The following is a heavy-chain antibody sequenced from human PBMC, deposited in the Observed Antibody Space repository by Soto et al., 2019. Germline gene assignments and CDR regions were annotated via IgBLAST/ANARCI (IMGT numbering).Heavy chain of an antibody. V-gene: IGHV4-39*01. J-gene: IGHJ4*02. D-gene: IGHD1-26*01. CDR1: GGSISSSSYY. CDR2: IYYSGIT. Sequence: QLQLQESGPGLVKPSETLSLTCTVSGGSISSSSYYWGWIRQPPGKGLEWIGSIYYSGITYYNPSPKSXXTXSXXTSKNQFSLKLSSVTAADTAVYYCARHRGSYYENYWGQGTLVTVSS. CDR3: ARHRGSYYENY.